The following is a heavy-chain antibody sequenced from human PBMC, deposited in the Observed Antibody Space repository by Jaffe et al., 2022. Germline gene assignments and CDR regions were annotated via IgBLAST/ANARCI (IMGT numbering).Heavy chain of an antibody. Sequence: QVQLVQSGAEVKKPGASVKVSCKASGYTFTGYYMHWVRQAPGQGLEWMGRINPNSGGTNYAQKFQGRVTMTRDTSISTAYMELSRLRSDDTAVYYCARDGRYFDWLLYSHYYYYYMDVWGKGTTVTVSS. J-gene: IGHJ6*03. V-gene: IGHV1-2*06. CDR2: INPNSGGT. D-gene: IGHD3-9*01. CDR1: GYTFTGYY. CDR3: ARDGRYFDWLLYSHYYYYYMDV.